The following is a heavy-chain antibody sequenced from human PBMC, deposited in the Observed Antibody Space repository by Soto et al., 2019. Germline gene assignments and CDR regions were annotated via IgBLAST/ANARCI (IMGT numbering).Heavy chain of an antibody. CDR3: AKDHFRQQLANFDY. J-gene: IGHJ4*02. CDR2: ISYDGSNK. V-gene: IGHV3-30*18. Sequence: QVQLVESGGGVVQPGRSLRLSCAASGFTFSSYGMHWVRQAPGKGLEWVAVISYDGSNKYYADSVKGRFTISRDNSKNTLYLQMNRLRAEDTAVYYWAKDHFRQQLANFDYWGQGSLVTVCS. CDR1: GFTFSSYG. D-gene: IGHD6-13*01.